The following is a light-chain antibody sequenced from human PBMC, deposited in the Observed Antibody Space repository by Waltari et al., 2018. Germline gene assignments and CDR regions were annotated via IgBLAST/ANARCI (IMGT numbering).Light chain of an antibody. V-gene: IGKV3-15*01. Sequence: DIVMTQSPATLSVSPGERATLSCRASQSIGSNLAWYQHKPGQAPSFLISGASTRAPGIPARFSGSGSGTEFTLTISSLQSADFAVYYCQQYNNWPETFGQGTKVEIK. CDR1: QSIGSN. CDR3: QQYNNWPET. J-gene: IGKJ1*01. CDR2: GAS.